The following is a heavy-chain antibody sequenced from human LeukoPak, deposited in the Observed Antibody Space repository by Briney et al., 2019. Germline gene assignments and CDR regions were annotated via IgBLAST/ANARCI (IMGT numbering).Heavy chain of an antibody. D-gene: IGHD1-1*01. CDR1: GFTFSTYW. J-gene: IGHJ3*02. Sequence: PGGSLRLSCAASGFTFSTYWMSWVRQAPGKGLEWVANIKQDGSDKYYVDSVKGRFTISRDNAKNSLYLQMNSLRAEDTAVYYCARALETTTQAFDIWGQGTMVTVSS. V-gene: IGHV3-7*05. CDR3: ARALETTTQAFDI. CDR2: IKQDGSDK.